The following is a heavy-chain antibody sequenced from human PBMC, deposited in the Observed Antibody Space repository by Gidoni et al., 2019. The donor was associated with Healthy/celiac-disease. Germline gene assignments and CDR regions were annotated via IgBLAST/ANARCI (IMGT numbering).Heavy chain of an antibody. CDR1: GSSIRSGGYS. D-gene: IGHD6-13*01. V-gene: IGHV4-30-2*01. CDR2: IYHSGST. CDR3: ARDSIAAAGTGFDY. Sequence: QLQLQESGSGLVKPSQTLSLPCAVSGSSIRSGGYSWSWIRQPPGKGLEWIGYIYHSGSTYYNPSLKSRVTISVDRSKNQFSLKLSSVTAADTAVYYCARDSIAAAGTGFDYWGQGTLVTVSS. J-gene: IGHJ4*02.